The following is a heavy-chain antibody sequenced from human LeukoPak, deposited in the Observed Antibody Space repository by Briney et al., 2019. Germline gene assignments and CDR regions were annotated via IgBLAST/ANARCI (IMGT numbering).Heavy chain of an antibody. D-gene: IGHD2-15*01. Sequence: GGSLRLSCAASRFTFSDYYMTWIRQAPGKGLEWVSYIDSGGSSIYYADSVKGRFTISRDNAKNSLYLQMNSLRAEDTAVYYCVRDIRYCSSGSCSHFDNWGQGTLVTVSS. CDR2: IDSGGSSI. CDR3: VRDIRYCSSGSCSHFDN. J-gene: IGHJ4*02. V-gene: IGHV3-11*04. CDR1: RFTFSDYY.